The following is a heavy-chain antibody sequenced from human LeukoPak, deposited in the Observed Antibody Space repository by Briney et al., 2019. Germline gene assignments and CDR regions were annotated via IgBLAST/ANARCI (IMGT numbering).Heavy chain of an antibody. Sequence: SETLSLTCTVSGGSISSYYWGWIRQPPGKGLEWIGNIYYSGSTNYNPSLKSRVTISVDTSKNQFSLKLSSVTAADTAVYYCTRGSIAYYYMDVWGKGTTVTISS. CDR1: GGSISSYY. J-gene: IGHJ6*03. CDR2: IYYSGST. D-gene: IGHD3-22*01. V-gene: IGHV4-59*01. CDR3: TRGSIAYYYMDV.